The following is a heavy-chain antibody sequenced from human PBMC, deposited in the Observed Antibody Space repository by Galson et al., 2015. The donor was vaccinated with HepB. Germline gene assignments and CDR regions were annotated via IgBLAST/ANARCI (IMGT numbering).Heavy chain of an antibody. CDR3: TGDSSGGAFDI. CDR2: IKSRTDGGTT. Sequence: SLRLSCAASDFTFSNAWMNWVRQAPGKGLEWVGHIKSRTDGGTTDYAAPVKGRFTISRGDSKTTLYLQMNSLKTEDTAVYYCTGDSSGGAFDIWGQGTMVTVSS. J-gene: IGHJ3*02. CDR1: DFTFSNAW. V-gene: IGHV3-15*07. D-gene: IGHD3-22*01.